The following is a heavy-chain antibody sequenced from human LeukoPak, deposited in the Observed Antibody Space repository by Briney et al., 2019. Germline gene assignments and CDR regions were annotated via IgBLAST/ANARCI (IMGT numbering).Heavy chain of an antibody. D-gene: IGHD1-1*01. V-gene: IGHV4-39*07. J-gene: IGHJ4*02. Sequence: SETLSLTCTVSGGSIRSPDYYWGWIRQPPGKGLEWIGSIYYTGDTYNIPSPKGRLTISVDLSKNQFSLRLSSVTAADTAVFYCARSPYNFYFDYWGQGALVTVSS. CDR1: GGSIRSPDYY. CDR3: ARSPYNFYFDY. CDR2: IYYTGDT.